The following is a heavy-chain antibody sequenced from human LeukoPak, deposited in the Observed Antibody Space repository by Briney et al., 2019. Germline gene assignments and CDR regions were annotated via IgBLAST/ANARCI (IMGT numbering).Heavy chain of an antibody. D-gene: IGHD3-16*02. CDR3: AKADYDCVWGSYRPFRY. CDR1: GFTFSSYA. Sequence: GSLRLSCAASGFTFSSYAMSWVRQAPGKGLEWVSAISGSGGSTYYADSVKGRFTISRDNSKNTLYLQMNSLRAEDTAVYYCAKADYDCVWGSYRPFRYWGQGTLVTVSS. CDR2: ISGSGGST. J-gene: IGHJ4*02. V-gene: IGHV3-23*01.